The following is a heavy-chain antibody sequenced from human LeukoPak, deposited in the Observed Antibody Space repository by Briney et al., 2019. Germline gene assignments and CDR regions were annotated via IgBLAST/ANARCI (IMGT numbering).Heavy chain of an antibody. V-gene: IGHV3-15*01. J-gene: IGHJ4*02. Sequence: KTGGSLRLSCAAFGFTFSNAWMSWVRQAPGKGLEWVGRIKSKTDGGTTDYAAPVKGRFTISRDDSKNTLYLQMNSLKTEDTAVYYCTTDPLTYGAPPFDYWCQGTLVTVSS. CDR2: IKSKTDGGTT. CDR1: GFTFSNAW. D-gene: IGHD4-17*01. CDR3: TTDPLTYGAPPFDY.